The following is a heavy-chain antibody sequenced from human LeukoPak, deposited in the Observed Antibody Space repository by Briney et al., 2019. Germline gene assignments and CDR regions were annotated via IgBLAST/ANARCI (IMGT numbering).Heavy chain of an antibody. CDR1: AYTFTGYY. J-gene: IGHJ4*02. CDR2: INPNSGGT. Sequence: ASVQVSCKASAYTFTGYYMHWVRQAPGQGLEWMGWINPNSGGTNYAQKFQGRVTMTRDTSISTAYMELSRLRSDDTAVYYCAGIAAAATFDYWGQGTLVTVSS. V-gene: IGHV1-2*02. CDR3: AGIAAAATFDY. D-gene: IGHD6-13*01.